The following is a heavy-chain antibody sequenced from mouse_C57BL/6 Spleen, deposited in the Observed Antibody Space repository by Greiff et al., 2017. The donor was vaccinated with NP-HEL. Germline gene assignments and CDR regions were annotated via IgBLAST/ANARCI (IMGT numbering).Heavy chain of an antibody. V-gene: IGHV5-4*01. D-gene: IGHD3-3*01. CDR2: ISDGGSYT. CDR1: GFTFSSYA. Sequence: EVQLVESGGGLVKPGGSLKLSCAASGFTFSSYAMSWVRQTPEKRLEWVATISDGGSYTYYPDNVKGRFTISRDNAKNNLYLQMSHLKSEDTAMYYCARGDSPLAYWGQGTLVTVSA. J-gene: IGHJ3*01. CDR3: ARGDSPLAY.